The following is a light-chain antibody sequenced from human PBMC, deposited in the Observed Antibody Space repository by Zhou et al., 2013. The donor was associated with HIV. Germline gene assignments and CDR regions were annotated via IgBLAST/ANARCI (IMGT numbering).Light chain of an antibody. CDR3: QQYNTYPCT. J-gene: IGKJ2*02. CDR2: AAS. Sequence: DIQMTQSPSTLSASVGDRVTISCRASQGIGSWLAWFQQKPGKAPKLLIFAASSLQSGVPSRFSGSGSGTEFTLTISSLQPDDFATYYCQQYNTYPCTFGQGTKLEIK. V-gene: IGKV1D-16*01. CDR1: QGIGSW.